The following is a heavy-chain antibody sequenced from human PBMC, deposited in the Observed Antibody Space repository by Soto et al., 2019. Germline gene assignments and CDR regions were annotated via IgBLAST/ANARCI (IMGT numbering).Heavy chain of an antibody. V-gene: IGHV1-46*03. Sequence: QAQVVQSGAEARAPVASVKVSCKASGYIFTSYYIHWVRQAPGQGLEYLGVAYPKAATTYVAQKFQGSITVTMDRSTSTVDMELTSLTHEDTAVYYCARERDPTYWFDPWGQGTRVTVSS. J-gene: IGHJ5*02. CDR1: GYIFTSYY. CDR2: AYPKAATT. CDR3: ARERDPTYWFDP.